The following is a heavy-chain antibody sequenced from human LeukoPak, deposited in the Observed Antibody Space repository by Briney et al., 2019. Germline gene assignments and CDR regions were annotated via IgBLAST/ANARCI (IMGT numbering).Heavy chain of an antibody. D-gene: IGHD6-19*01. J-gene: IGHJ4*02. V-gene: IGHV1-46*01. CDR1: GYTFTSYY. CDR3: ARDSYGWFELDY. Sequence: ASVKVSCKASGYTFTSYYMHWVRQAPGQGLEWMGIINPSGGSTSYAQKFQCRVTMTRDTSTSTVYMELSSLRSEDTAVYCCARDSYGWFELDYWGQGTLVTVSS. CDR2: INPSGGST.